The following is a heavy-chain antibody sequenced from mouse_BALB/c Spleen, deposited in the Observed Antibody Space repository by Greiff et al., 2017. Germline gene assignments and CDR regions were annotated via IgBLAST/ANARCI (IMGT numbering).Heavy chain of an antibody. CDR2: IWAGGST. V-gene: IGHV2-9*02. D-gene: IGHD2-10*02. Sequence: VKLMESGPGLVAPSQSLSITCTVSGFSLTSYGVHWVRQPPGKGLEWLGVIWAGGSTNYNSALMSRLSISKDNSKSQVFLKMNSLQTDDTAMYYCARGGYGNYEENYAMDYWGQGTSVTVSS. J-gene: IGHJ4*01. CDR1: GFSLTSYG. CDR3: ARGGYGNYEENYAMDY.